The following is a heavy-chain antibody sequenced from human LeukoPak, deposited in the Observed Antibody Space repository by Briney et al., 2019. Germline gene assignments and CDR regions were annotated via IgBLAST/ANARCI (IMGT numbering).Heavy chain of an antibody. J-gene: IGHJ1*01. D-gene: IGHD5-18*01. CDR3: ARDQNVDTAMDDPPPRIFQH. CDR2: ISYDGSNK. V-gene: IGHV3-30*04. CDR1: GFTSSSYA. Sequence: PGGSLRLSCAASGFTSSSYAMHWVRQAPGKGLEWVAVISYDGSNKYYADSVKGRFTISRDNSKNTLYLQMNSLRAEDTDVYYCARDQNVDTAMDDPPPRIFQHWGQGTLVTVSS.